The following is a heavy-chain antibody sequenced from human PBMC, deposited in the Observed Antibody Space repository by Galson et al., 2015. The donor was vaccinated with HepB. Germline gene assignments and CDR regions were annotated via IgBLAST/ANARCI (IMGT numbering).Heavy chain of an antibody. J-gene: IGHJ4*02. CDR1: GSTFTSYD. D-gene: IGHD4-23*01. Sequence: SVKVSCKASGSTFTSYDINWVRQATGQGLEWMGWMNSKNGNTGYAQKFQGRVTMTMNTSISTAYMELSSLKFDDAAVYYCARGLSSTVVTPGDHWGQGTLVTVSS. V-gene: IGHV1-8*01. CDR2: MNSKNGNT. CDR3: ARGLSSTVVTPGDH.